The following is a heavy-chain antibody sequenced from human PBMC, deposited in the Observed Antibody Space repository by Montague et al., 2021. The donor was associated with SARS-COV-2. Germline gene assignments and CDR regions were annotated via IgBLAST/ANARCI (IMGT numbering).Heavy chain of an antibody. CDR3: TREGYQVLWSDYYYYGMDV. D-gene: IGHD2-2*01. CDR1: GGSFSGYY. CDR2: INHSGST. Sequence: SETLSLTCAVYGGSFSGYYWSWIRQPPGKGLEWMGEINHSGSTNYNPSLKSRVTISVDTSKNQFSLKLSSVTAADTDVYYCTREGYQVLWSDYYYYGMDVWGQGTMVTVSS. V-gene: IGHV4-34*01. J-gene: IGHJ6*02.